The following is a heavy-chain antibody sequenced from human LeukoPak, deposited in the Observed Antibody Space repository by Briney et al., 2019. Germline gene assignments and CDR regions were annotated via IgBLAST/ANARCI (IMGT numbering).Heavy chain of an antibody. D-gene: IGHD2-8*01. CDR2: IRYDGNNE. CDR1: GFSFDDYA. V-gene: IGHV3-30*02. CDR3: AKDGGPRFGVGYYYMDV. J-gene: IGHJ6*03. Sequence: PGGSLRLSCAASGFSFDDYAMHWVRQAPGKGLEWVASIRYDGNNEYYADSVKGRFTISRDNSKNTLYLQMNSLRVEDTAVYNCAKDGGPRFGVGYYYMDVWGKGTTVTVSS.